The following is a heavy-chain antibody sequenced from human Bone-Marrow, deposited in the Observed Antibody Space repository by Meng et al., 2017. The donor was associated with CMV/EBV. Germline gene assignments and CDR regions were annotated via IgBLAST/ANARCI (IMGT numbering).Heavy chain of an antibody. Sequence: ASVKVSCKASGYTFTSYYMHWVRQAPGQGLEWMGIINPSGGSTSYAQKFQGRVTMTRDTSTSTVHMELSSLRSEDTAVYYCARDLVSSYDFWSGYYNWSESGTKVNGMDVWGQGTTVTVSS. CDR2: INPSGGST. V-gene: IGHV1-46*01. CDR3: ARDLVSSYDFWSGYYNWSESGTKVNGMDV. CDR1: GYTFTSYY. D-gene: IGHD3-3*01. J-gene: IGHJ6*02.